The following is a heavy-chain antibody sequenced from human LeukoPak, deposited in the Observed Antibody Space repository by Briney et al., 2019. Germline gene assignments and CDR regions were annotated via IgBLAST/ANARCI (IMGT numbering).Heavy chain of an antibody. V-gene: IGHV1-69*13. CDR3: AIYLDYYGSGSSIFDY. CDR2: IIPIFGTA. D-gene: IGHD3-10*01. CDR1: GYTFTSYG. Sequence: ASVKVSCKASGYTFTSYGISWVRQAPGQGLEWMGGIIPIFGTANYAQKFQGRVTITADESTSTAYMELSSLRSEDTAVYYCAIYLDYYGSGSSIFDYWGQGTLVTVSS. J-gene: IGHJ4*02.